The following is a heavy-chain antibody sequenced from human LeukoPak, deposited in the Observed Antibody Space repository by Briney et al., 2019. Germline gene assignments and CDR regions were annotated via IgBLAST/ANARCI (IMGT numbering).Heavy chain of an antibody. D-gene: IGHD2-2*01. J-gene: IGHJ6*03. CDR2: INPNSGGT. Sequence: ASVKVSCKASGYTFTGYYMHWVRQAPGQGLEWMVWINPNSGGTNYAQKFQGRVTMTRDTSISTAYMELSRLRSDDTDVYYCARDRIVPAAQRFYYYMDVWGKGTTVTVSS. CDR3: ARDRIVPAAQRFYYYMDV. CDR1: GYTFTGYY. V-gene: IGHV1-2*02.